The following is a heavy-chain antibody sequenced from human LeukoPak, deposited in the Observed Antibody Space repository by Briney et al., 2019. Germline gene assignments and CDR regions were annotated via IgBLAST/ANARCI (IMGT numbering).Heavy chain of an antibody. CDR3: ARDEEVEQLPRFDY. J-gene: IGHJ4*02. Sequence: ASVKVSCKASGYTFTGYYMHWVRQAPGQGLEWMGWINPNSGGTNYAQKFQGRVTMTRDTSISTAYMELSRLRSDDTAVYYCARDEEVEQLPRFDYWGQGTLVTVSS. CDR1: GYTFTGYY. D-gene: IGHD6-6*01. CDR2: INPNSGGT. V-gene: IGHV1-2*02.